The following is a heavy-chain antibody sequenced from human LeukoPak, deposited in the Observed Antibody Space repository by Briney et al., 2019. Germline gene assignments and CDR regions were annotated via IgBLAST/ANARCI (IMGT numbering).Heavy chain of an antibody. J-gene: IGHJ5*02. V-gene: IGHV4-34*01. CDR2: INHSGST. CDR1: GGSFSGYY. CDR3: ARRAIVVAGQGGTNWFDP. Sequence: SETLSLTCAVYGGSFSGYYWSWIRQPPGKGLEWIGEINHSGSTNYNPSLKSRVTISVDTSKNQFSLKLSSVTAADTAVYYCARRAIVVAGQGGTNWFDPWGQGTLVTVSS. D-gene: IGHD6-19*01.